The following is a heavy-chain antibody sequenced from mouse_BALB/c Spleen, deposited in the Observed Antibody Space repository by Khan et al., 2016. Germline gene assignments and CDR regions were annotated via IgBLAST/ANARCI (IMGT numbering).Heavy chain of an antibody. CDR2: INPNNGGT. CDR3: AETVHRPDCFAY. J-gene: IGHJ2*01. CDR1: GFSFTGYY. Sequence: VRLQQSGPDLVKPGASVKISCKASGFSFTGYYMHWVKQSHGKNLEWIGRINPNNGGTSYNQKFRGKAILTVDKSSSTAYMELRSLPSEDSAVFYYAETVHRPDCFAYWGQGTTLTVSS. V-gene: IGHV1-26*01.